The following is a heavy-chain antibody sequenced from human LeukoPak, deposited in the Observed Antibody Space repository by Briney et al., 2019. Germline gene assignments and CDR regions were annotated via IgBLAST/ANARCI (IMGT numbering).Heavy chain of an antibody. CDR3: ARGRYQPLLYDRYYYYGMDV. V-gene: IGHV4-34*01. J-gene: IGHJ6*02. CDR1: GGSLSGYY. D-gene: IGHD2-2*01. CDR2: INHSGST. Sequence: SETLSLTCAVYGGSLSGYYWSWIRQPPGKGLEWIGEINHSGSTNYNPSLKSRVTISVDTSKNQFSLKLSSVTAADTAVYYCARGRYQPLLYDRYYYYGMDVWGQGTTVTVSS.